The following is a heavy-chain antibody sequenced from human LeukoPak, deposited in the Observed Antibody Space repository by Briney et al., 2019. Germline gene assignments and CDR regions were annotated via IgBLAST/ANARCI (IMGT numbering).Heavy chain of an antibody. CDR1: GFTFSSYA. D-gene: IGHD6-13*01. V-gene: IGHV3-30*04. J-gene: IGHJ6*02. CDR3: ARDPEHSSSWYLANYYYYYGMDV. CDR2: ISYDGSNK. Sequence: RGSLRLSCAASGFTFSSYAMHWVRQAPGKGLEWVAVISYDGSNKYYADSVKGRFTISRDNSKNTLYLQMNSLRAEDTAVYYCARDPEHSSSWYLANYYYYYGMDVWGQGTTVTVSS.